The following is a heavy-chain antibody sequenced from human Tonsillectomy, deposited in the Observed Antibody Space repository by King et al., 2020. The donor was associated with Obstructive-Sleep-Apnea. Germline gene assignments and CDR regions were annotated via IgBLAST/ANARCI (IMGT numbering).Heavy chain of an antibody. V-gene: IGHV3-23*04. Sequence: VQLVESGGGLVQPGGSLRLSCAASGFTFSTYGMSWVRQAPGKGLEWVSGISGSGGTTYYADSVKGRFSISRDNSKNTLYLQLNSLRAEDTAVYYCAKXGXWXXDFDXXGQGXXVTVSS. CDR3: AKXGXWXXDFDX. CDR2: ISGSGGTT. D-gene: IGHD6-13*01. CDR1: GFTFSTYG. J-gene: IGHJ4*02.